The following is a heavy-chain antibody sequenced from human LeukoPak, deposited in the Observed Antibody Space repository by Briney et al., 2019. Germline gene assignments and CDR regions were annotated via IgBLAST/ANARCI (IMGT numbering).Heavy chain of an antibody. CDR1: GYTFTSYY. D-gene: IGHD3-9*01. J-gene: IGHJ6*03. CDR2: INPSGGST. CDR3: ARGRLGPLLYYYYYMDV. Sequence: ASVKVSCKASGYTFTSYYMHWVRQAPGQGLEWMGIINPSGGSTSYAQKFQGRVTMTRNTSISTAYMELSSLRSEDTAVYYCARGRLGPLLYYYYYMDVWGKGTTVTVSS. V-gene: IGHV1-46*01.